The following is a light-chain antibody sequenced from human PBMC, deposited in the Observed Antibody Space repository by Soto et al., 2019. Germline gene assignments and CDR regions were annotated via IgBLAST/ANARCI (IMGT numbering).Light chain of an antibody. CDR3: MHALQSPPT. CDR1: QSLLHSNGYNY. V-gene: IGKV2-28*01. J-gene: IGKJ4*01. CDR2: LGS. Sequence: EIVMTQSPLSLPVTPGEPPSISCTSSQSLLHSNGYNYLDWYLQKPGQSPQLLLYLGSNWASGVHVRFSGSGSGIDCTLKISRVEAEDVGVCYCMHALQSPPTFGGGTEVEIK.